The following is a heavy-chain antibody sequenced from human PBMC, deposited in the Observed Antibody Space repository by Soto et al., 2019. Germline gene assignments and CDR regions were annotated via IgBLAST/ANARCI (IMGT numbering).Heavy chain of an antibody. CDR2: VYYSGNT. D-gene: IGHD6-13*01. V-gene: IGHV4-59*01. CDR1: GGSISNYY. J-gene: IGHJ4*02. Sequence: SETLSLTCTISGGSISNYYWTWIRQTPGKGLEWIGYVYYSGNTNYNPSLKGRVSISEDTSKSQFSLKVNSMTAADTAVYYCARYRREAVAGYTLDNWGQGILVTSPQ. CDR3: ARYRREAVAGYTLDN.